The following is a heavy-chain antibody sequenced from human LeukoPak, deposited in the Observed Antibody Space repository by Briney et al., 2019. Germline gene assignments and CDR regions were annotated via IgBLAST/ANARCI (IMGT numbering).Heavy chain of an antibody. Sequence: PSGGSLRLSCSASGFTFSTFAMHWVRQAPGKGLECVSGISNNGGRIYYADSVKGRFTISRDNSKNTLYLQISSLRAEDTALYYCVKLYYDFWSGSSGYFDYWGQGALVTVSS. J-gene: IGHJ4*02. CDR3: VKLYYDFWSGSSGYFDY. CDR1: GFTFSTFA. V-gene: IGHV3-64D*09. CDR2: ISNNGGRI. D-gene: IGHD3-3*01.